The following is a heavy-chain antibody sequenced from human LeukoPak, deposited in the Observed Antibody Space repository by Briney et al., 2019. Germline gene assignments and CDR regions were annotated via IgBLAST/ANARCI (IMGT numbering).Heavy chain of an antibody. J-gene: IGHJ4*02. V-gene: IGHV4-39*01. CDR3: AGASDYGDYFDY. Sequence: PSETLSLTCTVSGGSISSSSYYWDWIRQPPGKGLEWIGNIYYSGTTYYNPSLKSRVTISVDTSKNQFSLKLSSVTAADTAVYYCAGASDYGDYFDYWGQGTLVTVSS. CDR2: IYYSGTT. CDR1: GGSISSSSYY. D-gene: IGHD4-17*01.